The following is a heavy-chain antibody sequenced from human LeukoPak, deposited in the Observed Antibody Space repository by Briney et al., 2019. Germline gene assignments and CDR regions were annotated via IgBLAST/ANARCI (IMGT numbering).Heavy chain of an antibody. D-gene: IGHD1-26*01. Sequence: GGSLRLSCAASGFTFSSHLMHWVRQAPGKGLVWVSRISSDGTYTNYADSVKGRFTIFRDNSKNTLYLQMNSLRAEDTAVYYCAKDVGGLYSYFDYWGQGTLVTVSS. CDR1: GFTFSSHL. V-gene: IGHV3-74*01. CDR3: AKDVGGLYSYFDY. CDR2: ISSDGTYT. J-gene: IGHJ4*02.